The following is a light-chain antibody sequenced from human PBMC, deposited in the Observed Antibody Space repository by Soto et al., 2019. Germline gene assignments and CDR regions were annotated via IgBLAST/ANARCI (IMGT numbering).Light chain of an antibody. CDR2: DVS. J-gene: IGKJ5*01. V-gene: IGKV3-11*01. CDR1: QSVSNS. Sequence: EIVLTQSRATLSLSPGEKVTLSFGASQSVSNSLAWYQQKPGQPPRLLIYDVSNRATGIPARFSGSGSGTDFTLTITSLEPEDFAVYFCHQRYNWPRVTFGQGTRLEIK. CDR3: HQRYNWPRVT.